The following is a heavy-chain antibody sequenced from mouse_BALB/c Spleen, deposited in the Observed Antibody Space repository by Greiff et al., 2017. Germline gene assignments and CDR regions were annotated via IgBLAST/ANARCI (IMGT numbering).Heavy chain of an antibody. CDR3: ARHGTTVVGRDAMDY. J-gene: IGHJ4*01. V-gene: IGHV5-9-3*01. Sequence: EVHLVESGGGLVKPGGSLKLSCAASGFTFSSYAMSWVRQTPEKRLEWVATISSGGSYTYYPDSVKGRSTISRDNAKNTLYLQMSSLRSEDTAMYYCARHGTTVVGRDAMDYWGQGTSVTVSS. CDR1: GFTFSSYA. CDR2: ISSGGSYT. D-gene: IGHD1-1*01.